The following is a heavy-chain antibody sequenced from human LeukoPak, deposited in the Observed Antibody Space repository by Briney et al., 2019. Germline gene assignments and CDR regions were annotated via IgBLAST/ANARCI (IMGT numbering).Heavy chain of an antibody. CDR2: IKQDGSVK. CDR3: ARDEPDY. V-gene: IGHV3-7*01. CDR1: GFTFTDYW. J-gene: IGHJ4*02. Sequence: GGSLRLSCAASGFTFTDYWMTWVRQAPGKGLEWVANIKQDGSVKYYVASVKGRFTISRDNAQNSLYLQMNSLRAEDTAVYYCARDEPDYWGQGTLVAVSS.